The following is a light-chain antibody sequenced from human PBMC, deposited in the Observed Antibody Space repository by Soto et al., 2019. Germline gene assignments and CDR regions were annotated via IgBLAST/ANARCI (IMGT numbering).Light chain of an antibody. J-gene: IGKJ2*01. CDR3: QQSLHLPYT. V-gene: IGKV1-33*01. CDR1: QDITNF. Sequence: DIQMTQSPSSLSASVGDRVTITCQASQDITNFLNWYQQKPGKAPKLLIYDASNLETGVPSRFSGGGSGTDLTFTISTLQPEDIATYYCQQSLHLPYTFGQGAKLEIK. CDR2: DAS.